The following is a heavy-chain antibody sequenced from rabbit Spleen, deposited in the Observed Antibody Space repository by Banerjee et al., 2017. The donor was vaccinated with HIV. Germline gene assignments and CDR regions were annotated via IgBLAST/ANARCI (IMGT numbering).Heavy chain of an antibody. J-gene: IGHJ6*01. CDR3: ARDSATSFSSYGMDL. CDR2: INTYTGKP. Sequence: QSLEESGGDLVKPGASLTLTCTASGFSFSGYAYMCWVRQAPGKGLQWIACINTYTGKPVYATWAKGRFTISKTSSTTVTLQMTSLTAADTATYFCARDSATSFSSYGMDLWGPGTLVTVS. V-gene: IGHV1S40*01. D-gene: IGHD1-1*01. CDR1: GFSFSGYAY.